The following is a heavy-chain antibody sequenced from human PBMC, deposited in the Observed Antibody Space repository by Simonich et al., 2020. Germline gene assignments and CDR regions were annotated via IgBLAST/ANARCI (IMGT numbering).Heavy chain of an antibody. D-gene: IGHD3-22*01. Sequence: GGGLVQPGGSLRLSCAASGFTFSSYAMSWVRQAPGKGLEWVSAISGSGGSTYYADSVKGRFTISRDNSKNTLYLQMNSLRAEDTAVYYWAKDLGERNTMIVGVIYAFGIWGQGTMVTVSS. CDR1: GFTFSSYA. CDR3: AKDLGERNTMIVGVIYAFGI. CDR2: ISGSGGST. V-gene: IGHV3-23*01. J-gene: IGHJ3*02.